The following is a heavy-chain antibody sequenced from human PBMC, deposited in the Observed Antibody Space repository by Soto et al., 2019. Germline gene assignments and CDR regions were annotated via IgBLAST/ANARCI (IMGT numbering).Heavy chain of an antibody. V-gene: IGHV3-23*01. D-gene: IGHD1-26*01. CDR2: ISGSGGST. J-gene: IGHJ4*02. CDR3: ARRGSGSYYDY. CDR1: GFTFSSYA. Sequence: EVQLLESGGGLVQPGGSLILSCAASGFTFSSYAMRWVRQAPVKGLEWVSAISGSGGSTYYAESVKGRFTISRDNSKNTLYLQMNSLRAEDTAVYYCARRGSGSYYDYWGQGPLVTVSS.